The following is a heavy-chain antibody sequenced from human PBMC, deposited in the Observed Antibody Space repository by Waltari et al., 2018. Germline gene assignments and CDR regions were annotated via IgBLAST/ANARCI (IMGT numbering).Heavy chain of an antibody. V-gene: IGHV3-30-3*01. CDR2: MSSDGGSK. D-gene: IGHD6-19*01. CDR3: ARVNQPYSSGWNPFDS. J-gene: IGHJ4*02. CDR1: GLTFTDYA. Sequence: EQLLESGGGVVHPGKSLTLCCAASGLTFTDYAIHWFRQAPGKGLECVAVMSSDGGSKFYADSVKGRFIISRGKSKNTLYLQMNNLRVDDTAVYYCARVNQPYSSGWNPFDSWGQVTLVTVSS.